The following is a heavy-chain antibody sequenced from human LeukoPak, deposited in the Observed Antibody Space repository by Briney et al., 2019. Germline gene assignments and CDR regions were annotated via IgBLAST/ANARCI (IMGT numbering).Heavy chain of an antibody. CDR3: AKVRAFGYSSSWGFDY. CDR1: GFTFSSYG. Sequence: PGGSLRLSCAASGFTFSSYGMHWVRQAPGKGLEWVAVISYDGSNKYYADSVQGRFTISRDNSNNTLYLQMNSLRAEDTAVYYCAKVRAFGYSSSWGFDYWGQGTLVTVSS. J-gene: IGHJ4*02. D-gene: IGHD6-13*01. V-gene: IGHV3-30*18. CDR2: ISYDGSNK.